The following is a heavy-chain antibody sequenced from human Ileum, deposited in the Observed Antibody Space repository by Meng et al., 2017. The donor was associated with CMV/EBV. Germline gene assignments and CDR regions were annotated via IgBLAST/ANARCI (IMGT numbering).Heavy chain of an antibody. CDR1: GGSISSGDYY. CDR2: IYYSGTT. V-gene: IGHV4-30-4*08. Sequence: QVQLQEAGPGLVKPSQTLSLTCTVSGGSISSGDYYWTWIRQPPGKGLEWIGYIYYSGTTYYNPSLKSRVSISVDTSRNQFSLQLSSVTAADTAVYYCARRSSGLFDYWGQGILVTVSS. CDR3: ARRSSGLFDY. J-gene: IGHJ4*02. D-gene: IGHD6-13*01.